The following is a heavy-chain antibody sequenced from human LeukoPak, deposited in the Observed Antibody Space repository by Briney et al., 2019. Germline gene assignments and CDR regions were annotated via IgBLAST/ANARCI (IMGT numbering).Heavy chain of an antibody. D-gene: IGHD4-11*01. Sequence: GESLKISCKGSGYSFTSYWIGWVRQMPGKGLEWMGITYPGDSDTRYSPSFQGQVTISADKSISTAYLQWSSLKASDTAMYYCARRTVDYSNYYYYMDVWGKGTTVTVSS. CDR1: GYSFTSYW. V-gene: IGHV5-51*01. CDR3: ARRTVDYSNYYYYMDV. J-gene: IGHJ6*03. CDR2: TYPGDSDT.